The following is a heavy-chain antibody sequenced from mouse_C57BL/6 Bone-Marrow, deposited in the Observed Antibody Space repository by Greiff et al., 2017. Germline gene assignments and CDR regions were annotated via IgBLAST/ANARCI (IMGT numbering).Heavy chain of an antibody. Sequence: VQLQQPGAELVMPGASVKLSCKASGYTFTSYWMHWVKQRPGQGLEWIGEIDPSDSYTNYNQKFKGKSTLTVDKSSSTAYMQLSSLTSEDSAVYYCARLTTNWYFDVWGTGTTVTVSS. D-gene: IGHD2-13*01. J-gene: IGHJ1*03. CDR2: IDPSDSYT. CDR1: GYTFTSYW. CDR3: ARLTTNWYFDV. V-gene: IGHV1-69*01.